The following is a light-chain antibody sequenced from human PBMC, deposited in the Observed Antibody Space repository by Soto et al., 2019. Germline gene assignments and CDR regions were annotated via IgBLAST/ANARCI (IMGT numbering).Light chain of an antibody. J-gene: IGKJ4*01. CDR1: QSISNY. CDR2: AAS. V-gene: IGKV1-39*01. Sequence: DMEMTQSPSSLSASVGDRVTITCRASQSISNYLNWYQHKPGKVPKLLLYAASSLQSGVPTRFSGSGSGTDFTLTINSLQPEDFATYYCQPSYGTPLTFGGGTKIEIK. CDR3: QPSYGTPLT.